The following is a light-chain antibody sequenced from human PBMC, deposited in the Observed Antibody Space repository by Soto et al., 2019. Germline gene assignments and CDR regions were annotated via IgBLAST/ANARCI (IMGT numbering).Light chain of an antibody. Sequence: IVLTQSPGTLSLSPRERATLSCRASQSISGSYLAWYQQKPGQAPRLLIFAASSRATGIPDRFNGSVSGTDFTLSISRLEHEDFAVYFCQQYGTSPYTFGQGTKLEIK. CDR2: AAS. CDR1: QSISGSY. J-gene: IGKJ2*01. CDR3: QQYGTSPYT. V-gene: IGKV3-20*01.